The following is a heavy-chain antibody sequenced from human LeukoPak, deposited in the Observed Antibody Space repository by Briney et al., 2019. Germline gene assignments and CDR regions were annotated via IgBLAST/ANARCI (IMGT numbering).Heavy chain of an antibody. D-gene: IGHD5-18*01. CDR1: GGSISSSSYY. CDR3: ARLPQGGSTYGPLDV. Sequence: SETLSLTCTVSGGSISSSSYYWGWIRQPPGKGLEWIGSTNYGVDPSLRSRVTISVDTSKNQFSLKLSSVTAADTAVYYCARLPQGGSTYGPLDVWGQGTTVTVSS. V-gene: IGHV4-39*01. J-gene: IGHJ6*02. CDR2: TNYGV.